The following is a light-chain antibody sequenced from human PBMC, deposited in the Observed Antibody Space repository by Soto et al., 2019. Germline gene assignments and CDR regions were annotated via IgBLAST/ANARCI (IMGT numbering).Light chain of an antibody. CDR2: GAS. J-gene: IGKJ3*01. V-gene: IGKV3-15*01. CDR1: QSVSSN. Sequence: EIVMTQSPATLSVSPGERATLSCRASQSVSSNLAWYQQKPGQAPRLLIYGASTRATGIPARFSGSGSGTAFTLTISSLQSEDLAVYYCQQYNNWPFTFGPVTKVDIK. CDR3: QQYNNWPFT.